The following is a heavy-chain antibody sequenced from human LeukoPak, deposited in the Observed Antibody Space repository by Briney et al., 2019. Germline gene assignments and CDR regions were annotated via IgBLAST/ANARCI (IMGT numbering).Heavy chain of an antibody. CDR2: IYRGRAA. D-gene: IGHD2-21*02. V-gene: IGHV3-53*04. CDR3: ARGRGLSEKRHGDLLDYYYAMDV. CDR1: GFTVSSNY. J-gene: IGHJ6*02. Sequence: GGALRLSCAASGFTVSSNYMCWVCIAPRKGLEWVSIIYRGRAASNADFMKGQFTISRHNSKNTLDIEMNTLSPEDTAVYYCARGRGLSEKRHGDLLDYYYAMDVWGQGTTVTVSS.